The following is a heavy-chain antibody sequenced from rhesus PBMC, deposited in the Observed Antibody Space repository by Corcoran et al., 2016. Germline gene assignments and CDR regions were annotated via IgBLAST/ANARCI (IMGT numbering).Heavy chain of an antibody. CDR3: AREGSWSGTFDY. V-gene: IGHV4-173*01. D-gene: IGHD6-13*01. CDR2: ISGTGWST. J-gene: IGHJ4*01. Sequence: QVQLQESGPGLVKPSETLSLTCAVSGGSISSNYWRWIRQTTGEGLELIGRISGTGWSTCAHPSLKSRVTISTDTAKNQFSLQLSSGDAADPAVYYCAREGSWSGTFDYWGQGVLVTVSS. CDR1: GGSISSNY.